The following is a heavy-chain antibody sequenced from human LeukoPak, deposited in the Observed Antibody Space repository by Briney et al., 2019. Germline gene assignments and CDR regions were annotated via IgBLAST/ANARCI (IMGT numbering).Heavy chain of an antibody. D-gene: IGHD2-2*01. CDR2: IKQDGSEK. V-gene: IGHV3-7*01. CDR3: ARAYSLVPAAMRYYYYMDV. CDR1: GFTFSSYG. J-gene: IGHJ6*03. Sequence: GGSLRLSCAASGFTFSSYGMSWVRQAPGKGLEWVANIKQDGSEKYYVDSVKGRFTISRDNAKNSLYLQMNSLRAENTALYYCARAYSLVPAAMRYYYYMDVWGKGTTVTVSS.